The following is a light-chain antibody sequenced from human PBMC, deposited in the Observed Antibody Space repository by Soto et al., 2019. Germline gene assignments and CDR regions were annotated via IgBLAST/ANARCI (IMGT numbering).Light chain of an antibody. CDR1: QSISSW. J-gene: IGKJ3*01. CDR3: QLYYLYPPA. CDR2: RTS. V-gene: IGKV1-5*03. Sequence: IPMTQSPCTLSASDEDRVTITCRASQSISSWLAWYQQKPGKAPKLLIYRTSILESGVSFRFSGSGSETEFSLAISSLQPDDFAPYFCQLYYLYPPAFGPGTNVAIK.